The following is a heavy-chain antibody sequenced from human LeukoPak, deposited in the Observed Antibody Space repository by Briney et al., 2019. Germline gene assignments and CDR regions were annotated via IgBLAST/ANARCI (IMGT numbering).Heavy chain of an antibody. V-gene: IGHV3-23*01. CDR2: ISGSGGST. D-gene: IGHD6-19*01. J-gene: IGHJ4*02. Sequence: GGPLRLSCAASGFTFSSYAMSWVRQAPGKGLEWVSAISGSGGSTYYADSVKGRFTISRDNSKNTLYLQMNSLRAEDTAVYYCAKVEESSGWHLDYWGQGTLVTVSS. CDR1: GFTFSSYA. CDR3: AKVEESSGWHLDY.